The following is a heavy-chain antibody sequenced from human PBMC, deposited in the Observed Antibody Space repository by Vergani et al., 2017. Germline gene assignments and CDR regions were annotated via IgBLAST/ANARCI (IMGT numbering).Heavy chain of an antibody. J-gene: IGHJ4*02. D-gene: IGHD1-26*01. CDR2: IDPSDSYT. CDR1: GYSFTSYW. V-gene: IGHV5-10-1*01. CDR3: ARQSRGELLIGGFDY. Sequence: EVQLVQSGAEVKKPGESLRISCKGSGYSFTSYWISWVRQMPGKGLEWMGRIDPSDSYTNYSPSFQGHVTISADKSSSTAYLQWSSLNASDTAMYDCARQSRGELLIGGFDYWGQGTLVTVSS.